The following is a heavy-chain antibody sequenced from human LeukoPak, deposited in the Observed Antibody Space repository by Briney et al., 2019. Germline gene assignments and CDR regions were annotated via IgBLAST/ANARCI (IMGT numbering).Heavy chain of an antibody. Sequence: GGSLRLSCAASGFIFSNYAMHWVRQAPGKGLEYVSAITSDGGSTYYANSVKGRFTISRDSSKNTLYLQMGSLRVEDMAVYYCVRDRGGTATEWGQGTLVTVSS. CDR2: ITSDGGST. V-gene: IGHV3-64*01. J-gene: IGHJ4*02. D-gene: IGHD3-10*01. CDR3: VRDRGGTATE. CDR1: GFIFSNYA.